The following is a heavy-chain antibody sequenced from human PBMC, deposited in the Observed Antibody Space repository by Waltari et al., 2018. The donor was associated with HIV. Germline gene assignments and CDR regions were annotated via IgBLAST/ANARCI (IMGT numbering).Heavy chain of an antibody. D-gene: IGHD4-17*01. J-gene: IGHJ4*02. Sequence: QVQLQESGPGLVKPSETLSLPCTVPGGSLSSYYGSWLRQPPGKGLEWIGYIYYRGSTNYNPSLKSRVTISVDTSKNQFSLKLSSVTAADTAVYYCASYGGNSAFDYWGQGTLVTVSS. CDR2: IYYRGST. CDR3: ASYGGNSAFDY. CDR1: GGSLSSYY. V-gene: IGHV4-59*01.